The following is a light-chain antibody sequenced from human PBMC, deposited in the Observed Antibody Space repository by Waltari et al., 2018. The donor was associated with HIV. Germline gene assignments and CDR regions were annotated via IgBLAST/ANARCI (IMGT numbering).Light chain of an antibody. CDR1: SSDVGGYNY. J-gene: IGLJ3*02. Sequence: QSALTQPASVSGSPGQSITISCTGTSSDVGGYNYVSWYQHHPDKTPKLMIYDVSNRPARVSNRFSGSKSGNTASLTISGLQAEDEADYDCSSYASSSTPNWVFGGGTKLTVL. CDR3: SSYASSSTPNWV. V-gene: IGLV2-14*01. CDR2: DVS.